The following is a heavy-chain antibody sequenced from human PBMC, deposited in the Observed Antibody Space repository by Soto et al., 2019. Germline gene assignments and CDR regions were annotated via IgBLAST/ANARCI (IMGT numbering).Heavy chain of an antibody. J-gene: IGHJ4*02. CDR2: ISGSGGST. D-gene: IGHD6-13*01. CDR3: AKEIAAAGPTFDY. CDR1: GFTFSNYA. Sequence: GGSLRLSCAASGFTFSNYAMNWVRQAPGKGLEWASGISGSGGSTYYADSVKGRFIVSRDNSKNTLYLQMNSLRAEDTAIYYCAKEIAAAGPTFDYWGQGTLVTVSS. V-gene: IGHV3-23*01.